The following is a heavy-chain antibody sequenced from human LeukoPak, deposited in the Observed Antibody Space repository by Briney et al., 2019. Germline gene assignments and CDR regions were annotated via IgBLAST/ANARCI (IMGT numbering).Heavy chain of an antibody. CDR1: GGSLSYYY. Sequence: PSETLSLTCAVYGGSLSYYYWSWIRQPPEKGLEWIGEINRSGSTNYNPSLKSRVSISVDTSKNQFSLKLSSVTAADTAVYYCASARELPSLDPTGDYWGQGTLVTVSS. CDR2: INRSGST. V-gene: IGHV4-34*01. D-gene: IGHD3-10*01. CDR3: ASARELPSLDPTGDY. J-gene: IGHJ4*02.